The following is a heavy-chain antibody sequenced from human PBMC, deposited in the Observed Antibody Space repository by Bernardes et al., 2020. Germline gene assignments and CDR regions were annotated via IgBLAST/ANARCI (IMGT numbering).Heavy chain of an antibody. CDR2: MNPNSGNT. V-gene: IGHV1-8*01. J-gene: IGHJ6*02. CDR1: GYTFTSYD. D-gene: IGHD6-13*01. Sequence: ASVKVSCKASGYTFTSYDINWVRQATGQGLEWMGWMNPNSGNTGYAQKFQGRVTMTRNTSISTAYMELSSLRSEDTAVYYCARVLVGWEISSSWYRLGYYYYGMDVWGQGTTVTVSS. CDR3: ARVLVGWEISSSWYRLGYYYYGMDV.